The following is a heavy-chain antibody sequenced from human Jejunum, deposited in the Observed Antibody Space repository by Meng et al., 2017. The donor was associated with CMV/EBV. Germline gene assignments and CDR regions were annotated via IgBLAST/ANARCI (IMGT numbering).Heavy chain of an antibody. J-gene: IGHJ4*02. Sequence: TFTGVYINWVRQAPGQGLEWMGWTNPNNGGTNYAQKFQGRVTMTSDTSTSTAYMELSRLTSDDTAVYYCTRDLYCGGNCYSAVDYWGQGTLVTVSS. CDR3: TRDLYCGGNCYSAVDY. CDR1: TFTGVY. D-gene: IGHD2-21*01. CDR2: TNPNNGGT. V-gene: IGHV1-2*02.